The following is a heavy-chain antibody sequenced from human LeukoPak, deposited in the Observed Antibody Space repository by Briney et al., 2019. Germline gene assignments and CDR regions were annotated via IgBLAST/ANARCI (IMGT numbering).Heavy chain of an antibody. V-gene: IGHV4-30-2*01. Sequence: PSETLSLTCTVSGGSISSGGYYWSWIRQPPGKGLEWIGYIYHSGSTYYNPSLKSRVTISVDRSKNQFSLKLSSVTAADTAVYYCARFGMLDAFDIWGQGTMVTVSS. J-gene: IGHJ3*02. CDR1: GGSISSGGYY. CDR3: ARFGMLDAFDI. CDR2: IYHSGST. D-gene: IGHD2-8*01.